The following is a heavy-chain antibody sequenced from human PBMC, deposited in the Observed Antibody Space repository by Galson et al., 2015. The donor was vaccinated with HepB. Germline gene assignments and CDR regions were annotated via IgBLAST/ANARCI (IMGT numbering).Heavy chain of an antibody. V-gene: IGHV4-39*07. CDR2: IYYSGST. J-gene: IGHJ4*02. CDR3: ARALVRWSHYFDY. D-gene: IGHD2-15*01. CDR1: GGSISSSSYY. Sequence: LSLTCTVSGGSISSSSYYWGWIRQPPGKGLEWIGSIYYSGSTYYNPSLKSRVTISVDTSKNQFSLKLSSVTAADTAVYYCARALVRWSHYFDYWGQGTLVTVSS.